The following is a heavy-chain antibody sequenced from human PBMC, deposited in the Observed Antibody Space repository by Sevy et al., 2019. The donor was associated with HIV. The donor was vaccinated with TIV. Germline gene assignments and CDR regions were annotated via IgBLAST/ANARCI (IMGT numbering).Heavy chain of an antibody. D-gene: IGHD6-13*01. CDR2: ISAYNGNT. Sequence: ASVKVSCKASGYTFTSYGISWVRQAPGQGLEWMGWISAYNGNTNDAQKLQGRVTMTTDTSTSTAYMELRSLRADDTAVYYCARAIAAAGTDAFDIWGQGTMVTVSS. J-gene: IGHJ3*02. CDR3: ARAIAAAGTDAFDI. CDR1: GYTFTSYG. V-gene: IGHV1-18*01.